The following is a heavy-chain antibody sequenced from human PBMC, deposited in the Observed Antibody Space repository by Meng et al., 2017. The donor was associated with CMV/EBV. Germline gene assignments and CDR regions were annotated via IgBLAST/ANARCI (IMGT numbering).Heavy chain of an antibody. CDR2: IYSGGSST. CDR1: GFTFSSYA. V-gene: IGHV3-23*03. CDR3: AKGGEGYSYGYDY. Sequence: GGSLRLSCAASGFTFSSYAMSWVRQAPGKGLEWVSVIYSGGSSTYYADSVKGRFTISRDNSKNTLYLQMNSLRAEDTAVYCCAKGGEGYSYGYDYWGQGTLVTVSS. D-gene: IGHD5-18*01. J-gene: IGHJ4*02.